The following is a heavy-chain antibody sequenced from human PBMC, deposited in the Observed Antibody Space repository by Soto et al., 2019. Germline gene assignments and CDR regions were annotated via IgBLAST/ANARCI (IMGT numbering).Heavy chain of an antibody. CDR2: IYKSATT. Sequence: PSEILCLTWSVAGDSIVNLDGFWAWIRQPPGQALEYIGYIYKSATTYYNPSFESRVAISVDTSKSQFSLNVTSVTAADTAVYFCARGRYCLTGRCFPNWFDSWGQGALVTVSS. CDR1: GDSIVNLDGF. J-gene: IGHJ5*01. V-gene: IGHV4-30-4*01. CDR3: ARGRYCLTGRCFPNWFDS. D-gene: IGHD7-27*01.